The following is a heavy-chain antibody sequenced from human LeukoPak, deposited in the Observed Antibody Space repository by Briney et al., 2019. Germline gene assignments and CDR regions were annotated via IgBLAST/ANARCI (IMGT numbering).Heavy chain of an antibody. CDR3: ARTHYYDSSGYRKKDYFFDY. CDR2: INPNSGGT. J-gene: IGHJ4*02. Sequence: ASVKVSCKASVYTFTGYYMHWVRQAPGQGLEWMGWINPNSGGTNYAQEFQGRVTMTRDTSISTAYMELSRLRSDDTAVYYCARTHYYDSSGYRKKDYFFDYWGQGTLVTVSS. D-gene: IGHD3-22*01. CDR1: VYTFTGYY. V-gene: IGHV1-2*02.